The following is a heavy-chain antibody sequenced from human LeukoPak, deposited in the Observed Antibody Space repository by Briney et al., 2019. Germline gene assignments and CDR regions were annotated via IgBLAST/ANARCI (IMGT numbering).Heavy chain of an antibody. CDR3: AELGITMIGGV. J-gene: IGHJ6*04. D-gene: IGHD3-10*02. CDR2: IKQDGSEK. CDR1: GFTFSSYW. V-gene: IGHV3-7*01. Sequence: GGSLRLSCAASGFTFSSYWMSWVRQAPGKGLEWVANIKQDGSEKYYVDSVKGRFTISKDNAKNSLYLQMNSLRAEDTAVYYCAELGITMIGGVWGKGTTVTISS.